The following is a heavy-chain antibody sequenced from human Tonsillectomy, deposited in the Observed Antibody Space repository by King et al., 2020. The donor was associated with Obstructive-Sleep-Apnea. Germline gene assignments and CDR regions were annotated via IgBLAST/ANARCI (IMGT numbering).Heavy chain of an antibody. CDR2: ISAYNGNT. CDR1: GYTFTSYG. V-gene: IGHV1-18*01. D-gene: IGHD3-22*01. CDR3: ARDRRYYDSSGLFDY. Sequence: QLVQSGAEVKKPGASVKVSCKASGYTFTSYGISWVRQAPGQGLEWMGWISAYNGNTNYAQKLQGRVTMTTDTSTSTAYMELRSLRSDDPAVYYCARDRRYYDSSGLFDYWGQGTLVTVSS. J-gene: IGHJ4*02.